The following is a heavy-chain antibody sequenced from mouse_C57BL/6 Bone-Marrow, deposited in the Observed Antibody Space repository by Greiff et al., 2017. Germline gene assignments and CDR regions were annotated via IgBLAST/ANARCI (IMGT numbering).Heavy chain of an antibody. V-gene: IGHV1-9*01. J-gene: IGHJ1*03. D-gene: IGHD1-1*01. CDR3: ARRGYGSSSGYFDV. CDR1: GYTFTGYW. Sequence: QVQLQQSGAELMKPGASVKLSCKATGYTFTGYWIEWVKQRPGHGLEWIGEILPGSGSTNYNEKFKGKATFTADTSSNTAYMQLSSLTTEESAIYYCARRGYGSSSGYFDVWGTGTTVTVSS. CDR2: ILPGSGST.